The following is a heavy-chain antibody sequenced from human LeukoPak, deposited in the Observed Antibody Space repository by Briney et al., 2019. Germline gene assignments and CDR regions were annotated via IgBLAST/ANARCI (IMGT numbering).Heavy chain of an antibody. Sequence: ASVKVPCRASGYTFTGYYMFWLRQAPGQGLEWMGRINPNSGGTNYAQKFQGRVTMTRDTSITTAYMELSSLTSDDTAVYYCARDLPSPGISVADDYWGQGTLVTVSS. D-gene: IGHD6-19*01. J-gene: IGHJ4*02. CDR1: GYTFTGYY. CDR2: INPNSGGT. CDR3: ARDLPSPGISVADDY. V-gene: IGHV1-2*06.